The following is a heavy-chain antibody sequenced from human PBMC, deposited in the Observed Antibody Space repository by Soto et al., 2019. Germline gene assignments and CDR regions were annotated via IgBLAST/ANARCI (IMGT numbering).Heavy chain of an antibody. CDR1: GFTFSSYA. CDR3: ARDRARYYFDY. J-gene: IGHJ4*02. Sequence: GGSLRLSCAASGFTFSSYAMHWVRQAPGKGLEWVAVISYDGSNKYYADSVKGRFTISRDNSKNTLYLQMNSLRAEDTAVYYCARDRARYYFDYWGQGTLVTVSS. CDR2: ISYDGSNK. V-gene: IGHV3-30-3*01.